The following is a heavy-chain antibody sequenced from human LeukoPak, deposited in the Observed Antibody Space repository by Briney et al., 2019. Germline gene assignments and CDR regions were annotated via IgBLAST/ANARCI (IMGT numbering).Heavy chain of an antibody. J-gene: IGHJ5*02. Sequence: PGGSLRLSCAASGFTFSSYAMHWVRQAPGKGLGWVAVISYDGSNKYYADSVKGRFTISRDNSKNTLYLQMNSLRAEDTAVYYCARAAKSGNSRGWFDPWGQGTLVTVSS. CDR3: ARAAKSGNSRGWFDP. CDR1: GFTFSSYA. V-gene: IGHV3-30-3*01. CDR2: ISYDGSNK. D-gene: IGHD4-23*01.